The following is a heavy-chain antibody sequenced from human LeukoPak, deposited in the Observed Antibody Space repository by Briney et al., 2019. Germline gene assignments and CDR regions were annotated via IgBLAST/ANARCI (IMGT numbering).Heavy chain of an antibody. CDR3: AKDINTEWLVPSTVDY. CDR2: ISYDGSNK. CDR1: GFAFTRHA. D-gene: IGHD6-19*01. V-gene: IGHV3-30*18. Sequence: PGGSLRLSCAASGFAFTRHAMHWVRQAPGKGLEWVAVISYDGSNKYYADSVKGRFTISRDNSKNTLYLQMNSLRAEDTAVYYCAKDINTEWLVPSTVDYWGQGTLVTVSS. J-gene: IGHJ4*02.